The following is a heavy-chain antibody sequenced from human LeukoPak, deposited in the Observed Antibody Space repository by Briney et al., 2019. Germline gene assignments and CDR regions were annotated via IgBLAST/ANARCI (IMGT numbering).Heavy chain of an antibody. CDR2: ISSSSSYI. Sequence: GGSLRLSCAASGFTFSSYSMNWVRKAPGKGPEWVSSISSSSSYIYYADSVKGRFTISRDNAKNSLYLQMNSLRAEDTAVYYCARWKRDRFDYWGQGTLVAVSS. V-gene: IGHV3-21*01. D-gene: IGHD1-1*01. J-gene: IGHJ4*02. CDR3: ARWKRDRFDY. CDR1: GFTFSSYS.